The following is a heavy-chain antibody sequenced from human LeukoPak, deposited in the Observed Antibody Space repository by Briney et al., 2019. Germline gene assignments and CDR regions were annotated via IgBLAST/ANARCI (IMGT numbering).Heavy chain of an antibody. CDR2: ISAYNGNT. CDR1: GYTFTSYD. D-gene: IGHD6-13*01. J-gene: IGHJ4*02. CDR3: ARDLYSSTWLEFDY. Sequence: ASVKVSCKASGYTFTSYDINWVRQATGQGLEWMGWISAYNGNTNYSQKFQGRVTITRDTSASTAYMDLSSLRSEDTAVYYCARDLYSSTWLEFDYWGQGTLVTVSS. V-gene: IGHV1-18*01.